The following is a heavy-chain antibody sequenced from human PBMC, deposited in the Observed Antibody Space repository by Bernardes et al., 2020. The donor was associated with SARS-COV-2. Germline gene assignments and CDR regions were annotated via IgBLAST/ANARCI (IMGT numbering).Heavy chain of an antibody. D-gene: IGHD3-3*01. Sequence: SETLSLTCTVSGVSISDYYWSWIRQPPGQGLEWIGYIFHTGSTNYNPSLRSRVTISIDTSQNQFSLKLNSVTAADTAIYYCAKDSTVGSSIYGVLSFDSWGQGTLVTVSS. CDR1: GVSISDYY. V-gene: IGHV4-59*01. J-gene: IGHJ4*02. CDR3: AKDSTVGSSIYGVLSFDS. CDR2: IFHTGST.